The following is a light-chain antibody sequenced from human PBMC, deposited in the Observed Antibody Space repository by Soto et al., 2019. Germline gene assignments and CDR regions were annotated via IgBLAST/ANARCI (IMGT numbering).Light chain of an antibody. V-gene: IGKV3-20*01. CDR3: QQYGRT. Sequence: DIVLTQSPGTLSLSPGDRATLSCRSSQSVNSNYLAWYQQKPGQAPRLLIFGASTRATGIPDRFRGSGSGTDFTLTINRLEPEDLAVYYCQQYGRTFGQGTKVDIK. J-gene: IGKJ2*01. CDR1: QSVNSNY. CDR2: GAS.